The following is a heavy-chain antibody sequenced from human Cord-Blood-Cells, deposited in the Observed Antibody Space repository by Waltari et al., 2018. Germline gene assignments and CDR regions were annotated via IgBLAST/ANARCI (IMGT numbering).Heavy chain of an antibody. CDR2: IKQDGSEK. CDR1: GFTFSSYW. CDR3: ARDSGEWLDDDAFDI. D-gene: IGHD6-19*01. V-gene: IGHV3-7*01. Sequence: AASGFTFSSYWMSWVRQAPGKGLEWVANIKQDGSEKYYVDSVKGRFTISRDNAKNSLYLQMNSLRAEDTAVYYCARDSGEWLDDDAFDIWGQGTMVTVSS. J-gene: IGHJ3*02.